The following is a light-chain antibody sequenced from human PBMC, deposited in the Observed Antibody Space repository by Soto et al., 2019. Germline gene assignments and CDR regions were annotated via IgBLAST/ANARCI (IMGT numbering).Light chain of an antibody. CDR1: QSVSSS. J-gene: IGKJ4*01. Sequence: EIVLTQSPVTLSLSPGERATLSCRASQSVSSSLIWYQQKPGQAPRLLIYDASNRATGIPAKFSGGGSGTDFILTISSLEPEDFAVYYSQQRSTWPRTFGGGTKVEIK. CDR3: QQRSTWPRT. CDR2: DAS. V-gene: IGKV3-11*01.